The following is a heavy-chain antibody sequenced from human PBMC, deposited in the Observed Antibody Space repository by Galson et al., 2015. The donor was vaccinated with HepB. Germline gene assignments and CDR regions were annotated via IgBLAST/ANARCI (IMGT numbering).Heavy chain of an antibody. D-gene: IGHD3-3*01. CDR3: AGTSYDFWSGNHPTFDY. CDR2: ISGSGAST. J-gene: IGHJ4*02. CDR1: GFTFNTYA. Sequence: SLRLSCAASGFTFNTYAMSWVRQAPGKGLEWISAISGSGASTFDADSAKGRFTISRDNPKNTLYLQMHALRAEDTAVYYCAGTSYDFWSGNHPTFDYWGQGTLVTVSS. V-gene: IGHV3-23*01.